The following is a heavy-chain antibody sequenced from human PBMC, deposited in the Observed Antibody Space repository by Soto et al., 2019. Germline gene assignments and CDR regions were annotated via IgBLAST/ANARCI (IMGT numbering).Heavy chain of an antibody. D-gene: IGHD1-1*01. Sequence: QIQLVQSGAEVKKPGASVNVSCKTSGFSFTTYGVNWVRQAPGQGLEWVGWISPYNGNTYDAQRLQGRVTMTTDTSTSTAYMELRSLRSDDTAVYYCARYELKRPFDYWGQGTLVTVSS. CDR3: ARYELKRPFDY. J-gene: IGHJ4*02. CDR1: GFSFTTYG. CDR2: ISPYNGNT. V-gene: IGHV1-18*01.